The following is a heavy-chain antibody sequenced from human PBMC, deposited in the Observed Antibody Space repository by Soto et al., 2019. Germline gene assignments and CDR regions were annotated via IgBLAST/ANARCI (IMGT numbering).Heavy chain of an antibody. CDR2: IIPILGIA. Sequence: SVKVSCKASGGTFSSYTISWVRQAPGQGLEWMGRIIPILGIANYAQKFQGRVTITADKSTSTAYMELSSLRSEDTAVYYCARDSAVITSSHNWFDPWGQGTLVTVSS. D-gene: IGHD4-17*01. J-gene: IGHJ5*02. V-gene: IGHV1-69*04. CDR3: ARDSAVITSSHNWFDP. CDR1: GGTFSSYT.